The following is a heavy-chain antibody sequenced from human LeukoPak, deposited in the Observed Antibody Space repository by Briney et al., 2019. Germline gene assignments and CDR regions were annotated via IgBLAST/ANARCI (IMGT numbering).Heavy chain of an antibody. V-gene: IGHV3-74*01. CDR3: ARGNIAAAGIHY. Sequence: GGSLRLSCAASGLTFSSHWMHWVRQAPGKGLVWVSRINSDGDSTIYADSVKGRFTISRDNAKNALYLQMNSLRAEDTAVYYCARGNIAAAGIHYWGQGTLVTVSS. CDR1: GLTFSSHW. CDR2: INSDGDST. D-gene: IGHD6-13*01. J-gene: IGHJ4*02.